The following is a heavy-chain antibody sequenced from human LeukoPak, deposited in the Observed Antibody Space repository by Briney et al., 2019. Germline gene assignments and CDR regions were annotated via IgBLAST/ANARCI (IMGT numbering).Heavy chain of an antibody. J-gene: IGHJ5*02. CDR1: GGTFSSYA. D-gene: IGHD2-2*01. Sequence: GATVKVSCKASGGTFSSYAISWVRQAPGQGLEWMGGIIPIFGTANYAQKFQGRVTITADESTSTAYMELSSLRSEDTAVYYCAADRSCSSTSCDWFDPWGQGTLVTVSS. CDR2: IIPIFGTA. CDR3: AADRSCSSTSCDWFDP. V-gene: IGHV1-69*13.